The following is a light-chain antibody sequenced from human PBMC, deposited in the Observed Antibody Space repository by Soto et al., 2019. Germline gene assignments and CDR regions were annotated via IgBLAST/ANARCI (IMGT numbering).Light chain of an antibody. V-gene: IGLV2-14*03. J-gene: IGLJ1*01. CDR2: DVS. Sequence: QSVLTQPASVSGSPGQSITITCTGSNNDIGADKFVSWYQQHPGEAPKLIIFDVSNRPSRVSHRFSGSKSGNTASLTISRLQPEDESDYYYTSFTTNLAFVFGTGTKVTVL. CDR3: TSFTTNLAFV. CDR1: NNDIGADKF.